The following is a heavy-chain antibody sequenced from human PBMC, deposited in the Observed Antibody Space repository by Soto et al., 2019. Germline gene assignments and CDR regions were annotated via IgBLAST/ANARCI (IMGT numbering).Heavy chain of an antibody. CDR1: GGSFSGYY. J-gene: IGHJ4*02. D-gene: IGHD5-12*01. CDR3: ARVFRADMEWLRPLNYFDH. V-gene: IGHV4-34*01. Sequence: PSETLSLTCAVYGGSFSGYYWSWIRQPPGKGLEWIGEINHSGSTNYNPSLKSRVTITVDTSKNQFSLTLSSVTAADTAVNYCARVFRADMEWLRPLNYFDHWGQGTLVTVSS. CDR2: INHSGST.